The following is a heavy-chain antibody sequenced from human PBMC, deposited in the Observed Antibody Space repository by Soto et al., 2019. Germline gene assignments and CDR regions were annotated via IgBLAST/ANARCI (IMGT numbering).Heavy chain of an antibody. D-gene: IGHD2-2*01. Sequence: SPRLSCAASGFTFNSYALSWVRQAPGEGLEWVSAISGSGGSTYYADSVKGRFTISRDNSKNTLYLQMNSLRAEDTAVYYCAKDTWDIVLVPAALDVWGQGTTVTVSS. J-gene: IGHJ6*02. CDR2: ISGSGGST. V-gene: IGHV3-23*01. CDR3: AKDTWDIVLVPAALDV. CDR1: GFTFNSYA.